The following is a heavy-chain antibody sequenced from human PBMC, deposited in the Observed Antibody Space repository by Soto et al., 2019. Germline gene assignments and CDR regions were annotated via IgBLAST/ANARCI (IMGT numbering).Heavy chain of an antibody. D-gene: IGHD2-2*01. Sequence: QVQLVQSGAEVRKPGSSVKVSCKASGGTFSSYIISWVRQAPGQGLEWMGEIIPIFGTTNYAQKFQGRVTVTADESTRTAYMALSSLRSEDTAVYYCARDRVLPGATPHWFDPWGQGTLVTVSS. V-gene: IGHV1-69*01. J-gene: IGHJ5*02. CDR2: IIPIFGTT. CDR3: ARDRVLPGATPHWFDP. CDR1: GGTFSSYI.